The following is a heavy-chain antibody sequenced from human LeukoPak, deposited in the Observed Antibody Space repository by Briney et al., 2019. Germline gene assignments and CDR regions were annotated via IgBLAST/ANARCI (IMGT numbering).Heavy chain of an antibody. CDR2: ISYDGSNK. CDR1: GFTFSSYA. D-gene: IGHD7-27*01. V-gene: IGHV3-30-3*01. J-gene: IGHJ4*02. Sequence: PGGSLRLSCAASGFTFSSYAMHWVRQAPGPGLELVAVISYDGSNKYYADSVKGRFTISRDNSKNTLYLQMNSLRAEDTAVYYCASHLGTHFDYWGQGTLVTVSS. CDR3: ASHLGTHFDY.